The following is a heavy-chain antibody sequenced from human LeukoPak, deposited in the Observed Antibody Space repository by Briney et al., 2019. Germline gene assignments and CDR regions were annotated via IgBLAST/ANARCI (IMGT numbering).Heavy chain of an antibody. D-gene: IGHD2-21*02. CDR1: GFTVSSNY. CDR2: IYNSGGT. Sequence: GGSLRLSCAASGFTVSSNYMSWVRQAPGKGLEWVSIIYNSGGTYYADSVKGRFTISRDNSKNTLYLQMNSLRAEDTAVYYCAKEPPGSLAYCGGDCYLGYFDYWGQGTLVTVSS. V-gene: IGHV3-53*01. J-gene: IGHJ4*02. CDR3: AKEPPGSLAYCGGDCYLGYFDY.